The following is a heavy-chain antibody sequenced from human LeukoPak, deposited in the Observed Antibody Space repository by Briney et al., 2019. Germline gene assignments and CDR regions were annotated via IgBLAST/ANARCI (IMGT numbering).Heavy chain of an antibody. CDR1: GFTFSSYA. CDR3: AKTRGTYYFDY. Sequence: GGSLRLSCAASGFTFSSYAMSWVRQAPGKGLEWVSAMSGGGGGTYYADSVKGRFTISRDNSKNTLYLQMNSLRAEDTAVYYCAKTRGTYYFDYLGQGILVTVSS. J-gene: IGHJ4*02. CDR2: MSGGGGGT. V-gene: IGHV3-23*01.